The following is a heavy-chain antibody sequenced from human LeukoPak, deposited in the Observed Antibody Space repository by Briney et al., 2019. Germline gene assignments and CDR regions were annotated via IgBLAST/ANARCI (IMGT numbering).Heavy chain of an antibody. CDR2: MNAGGTI. V-gene: IGHV4-4*07. D-gene: IGHD3-22*01. J-gene: IGHJ4*02. CDR3: ARENDYYDSSGYPDY. CDR1: GGPINSDY. Sequence: SETLSLTCTVSGGPINSDYWSWTRQSAGKGLEWIGRMNAGGTINYNPSLKSRVTMSVDTSKNQFSLKLSSVTAADTAVYYCARENDYYDSSGYPDYWGQGTLVTVSS.